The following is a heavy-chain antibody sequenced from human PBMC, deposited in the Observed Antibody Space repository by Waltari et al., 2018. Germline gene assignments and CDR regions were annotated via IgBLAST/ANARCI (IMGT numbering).Heavy chain of an antibody. CDR2: IKHSGST. V-gene: IGHV4-34*01. Sequence: QVQLQQWGAGLLTPSETLSLTCAVYGGSFRGYYWSWTRQPQGKGLEWIGEIKHSGSTNYNPSLKSRVTISVDTSKNQFSLKLSSVTAADTAVYYCARGHSADRVVVPALYYFDYWGQGTLVTVSS. CDR3: ARGHSADRVVVPALYYFDY. J-gene: IGHJ4*02. CDR1: GGSFRGYY. D-gene: IGHD2-2*01.